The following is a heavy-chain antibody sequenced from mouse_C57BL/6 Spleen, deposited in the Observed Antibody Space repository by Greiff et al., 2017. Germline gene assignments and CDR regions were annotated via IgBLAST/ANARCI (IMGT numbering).Heavy chain of an antibody. CDR3: ARDDYGGFAY. Sequence: EVQVVESGGDLVKPGGSLKLSCAASGFTFSSYGMSWVRQTPDKRLEWVATISSGGSYTYYPDSVKGRFTISRDNAKNTLYLQMSSLKSEDTAMYYCARDDYGGFAYWGQGTLVTVSA. V-gene: IGHV5-6*01. J-gene: IGHJ3*01. CDR2: ISSGGSYT. CDR1: GFTFSSYG. D-gene: IGHD2-4*01.